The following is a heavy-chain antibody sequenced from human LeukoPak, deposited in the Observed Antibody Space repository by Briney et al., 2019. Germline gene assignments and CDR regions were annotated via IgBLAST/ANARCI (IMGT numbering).Heavy chain of an antibody. Sequence: SETLSLTCTVSGGSISSYYWSWIRQPAGKGLEWIGRIYTSGSTNYNPSLKSRATISVDTSKNQFSLKLSSVTAADTAVYYCARATNDCSSTSCSLYYFDYWGQGTLVTVSS. CDR3: ARATNDCSSTSCSLYYFDY. CDR2: IYTSGST. V-gene: IGHV4-4*07. J-gene: IGHJ4*02. CDR1: GGSISSYY. D-gene: IGHD2-2*01.